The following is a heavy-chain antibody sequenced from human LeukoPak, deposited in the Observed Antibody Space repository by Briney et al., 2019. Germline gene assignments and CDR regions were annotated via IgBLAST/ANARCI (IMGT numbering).Heavy chain of an antibody. J-gene: IGHJ4*02. Sequence: RAGGSLRLSCAASGFTFSNAWMSWVRQAPGKGLEWVGRIKSKTDGGTTDYAAPVKGRFTISRDDSKNTLYLQMNSLKTEDTAVYYCTPSITMIENLTPGSSPDDYWGQGTLVTVSS. CDR2: IKSKTDGGTT. CDR1: GFTFSNAW. V-gene: IGHV3-15*01. CDR3: TPSITMIENLTPGSSPDDY. D-gene: IGHD3-22*01.